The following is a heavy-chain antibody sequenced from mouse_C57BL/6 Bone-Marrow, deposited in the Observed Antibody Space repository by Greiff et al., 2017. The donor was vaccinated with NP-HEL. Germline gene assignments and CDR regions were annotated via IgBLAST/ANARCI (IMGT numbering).Heavy chain of an antibody. D-gene: IGHD1-1*01. V-gene: IGHV5-17*01. Sequence: EVKLVESGGGLVKPGGSLKLSCAASGFTFSDYGMHWVRQAPEKGLEWVAYISRGSSTIYYADTVKGRFTISRDNAKNTLFLQMSRLRSEDTAMYYCARALTGVVAPRAMDYWGQGTSVTVSS. CDR1: GFTFSDYG. CDR2: ISRGSSTI. CDR3: ARALTGVVAPRAMDY. J-gene: IGHJ4*01.